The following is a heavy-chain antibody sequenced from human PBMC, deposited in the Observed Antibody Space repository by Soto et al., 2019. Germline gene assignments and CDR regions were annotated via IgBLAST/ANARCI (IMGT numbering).Heavy chain of an antibody. Sequence: HPGGSLRLSCAASQFSLRSSHMNWVRQAPGKGLEWVSTISGSADSTYYADSVKGRFTVSRDNSKNTLFLQMNSLRAEDTAIYYCAIGYRITGSGERHLAYWGQGTVVTVSS. CDR2: ISGSADST. D-gene: IGHD3-16*01. CDR1: QFSLRSSH. J-gene: IGHJ4*02. CDR3: AIGYRITGSGERHLAY. V-gene: IGHV3-23*01.